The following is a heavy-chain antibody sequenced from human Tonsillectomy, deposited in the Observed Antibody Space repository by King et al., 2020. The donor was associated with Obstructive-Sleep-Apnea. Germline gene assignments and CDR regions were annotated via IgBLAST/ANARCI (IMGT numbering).Heavy chain of an antibody. CDR2: IRGRGGST. D-gene: IGHD2-15*01. CDR3: AKVGDIVVVVAATRGYYFDY. V-gene: IGHV3-23*04. J-gene: IGHJ4*02. CDR1: GFTFSSYA. Sequence: VQLVESGGGLVQPGGSLRLSCAASGFTFSSYAMSWVRQAPGKGVEWGSAIRGRGGSTYYADSGKGRVTISRDNSKNTLYLQMNSLRAEDTAVYYCAKVGDIVVVVAATRGYYFDYWGQGTLVTVSS.